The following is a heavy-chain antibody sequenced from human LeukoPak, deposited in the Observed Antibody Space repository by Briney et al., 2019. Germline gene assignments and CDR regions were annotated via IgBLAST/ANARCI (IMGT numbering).Heavy chain of an antibody. CDR2: ISSNNGYI. CDR1: GFSFSSYR. D-gene: IGHD6-6*01. V-gene: IGHV3-21*01. Sequence: GGSLRLSCAASGFSFSSYRMNWVRQAPGKGLEWVASISSNNGYIYYADSVKGRFTISRDNGENSLHLQMNSLRAEDAAVYYCVRDLGTRKSIAFADWGQGTLVTVSS. CDR3: VRDLGTRKSIAFAD. J-gene: IGHJ4*02.